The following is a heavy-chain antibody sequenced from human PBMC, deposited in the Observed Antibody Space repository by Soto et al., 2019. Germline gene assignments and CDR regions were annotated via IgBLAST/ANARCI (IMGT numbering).Heavy chain of an antibody. CDR3: ARGQDIVVVVAAIVSFDY. CDR2: INPNSGGT. Sequence: ASVKVSCKASGYTFTGYYMHWVRQAPGQGLEWMGWINPNSGGTNYAQKFQGRVTMTRDTSISTAYMELSRLRSDDTAVYYCARGQDIVVVVAAIVSFDYWGQGTLVTVSS. J-gene: IGHJ4*02. CDR1: GYTFTGYY. D-gene: IGHD2-15*01. V-gene: IGHV1-2*02.